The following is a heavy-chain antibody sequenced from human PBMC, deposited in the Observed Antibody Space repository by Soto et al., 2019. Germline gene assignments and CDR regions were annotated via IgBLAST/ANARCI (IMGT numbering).Heavy chain of an antibody. CDR2: IWYDGSNK. D-gene: IGHD2-15*01. CDR1: GFTFSSYG. J-gene: IGHJ4*02. CDR3: VRGCRGGNCCSYLDY. Sequence: PGGSLRLSCAASGFTFSSYGMHWVRQAPGKGLEWVAVIWYDGSNKYYADSVKGRFTISRDNAKNSLYLQMNSLRAEDTAVYYCVRGCRGGNCCSYLDYWGQGALVTVSS. V-gene: IGHV3-33*01.